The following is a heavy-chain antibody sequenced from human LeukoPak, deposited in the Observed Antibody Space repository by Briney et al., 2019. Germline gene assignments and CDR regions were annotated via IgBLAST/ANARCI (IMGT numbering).Heavy chain of an antibody. CDR2: IYYSGST. CDR1: GGPISSYY. CDR3: ARDHHYGGNVDY. D-gene: IGHD4-23*01. Sequence: PSETLSLTCTVSGGPISSYYWSWIRQPPGKGLEWIGSIYYSGSTYYNPSLKSRVTISVDTSKNQFSLKLSSVTAADTAVYYCARDHHYGGNVDYWGQGTLVTVSS. V-gene: IGHV4-39*07. J-gene: IGHJ4*02.